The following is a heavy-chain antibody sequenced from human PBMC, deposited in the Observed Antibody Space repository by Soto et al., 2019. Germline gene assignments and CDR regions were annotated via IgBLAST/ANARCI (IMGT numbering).Heavy chain of an antibody. CDR2: IIGSGGVT. CDR1: GFTFSSYA. D-gene: IGHD6-19*01. Sequence: TGGSLRLSCAASGFTFSSYAMSWVRQAPGKGLEWVSTIIGSGGVTSYADSVKGRFTISRDNSKNTLCLQMSSLRAEDTAVYYCATRAESRAFDYWGQGTLVTVSS. J-gene: IGHJ4*02. CDR3: ATRAESRAFDY. V-gene: IGHV3-23*01.